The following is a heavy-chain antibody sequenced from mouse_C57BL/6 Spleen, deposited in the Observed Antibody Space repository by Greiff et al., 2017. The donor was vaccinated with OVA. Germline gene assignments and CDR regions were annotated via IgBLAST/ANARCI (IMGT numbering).Heavy chain of an antibody. D-gene: IGHD1-1*01. V-gene: IGHV1-82*01. J-gene: IGHJ4*01. CDR1: GYAFSSSW. CDR3: AREGITTVDYAMDC. Sequence: QVQLQQSGPELVKPGASVKISCKASGYAFSSSWMNWVKQRPGKGLEWIGRIYPGDGDTNYNGKFKGKATLTADKSSSTAYMQLSSLTSEDSAVYVCAREGITTVDYAMDCWGQGTSVTGSS. CDR2: IYPGDGDT.